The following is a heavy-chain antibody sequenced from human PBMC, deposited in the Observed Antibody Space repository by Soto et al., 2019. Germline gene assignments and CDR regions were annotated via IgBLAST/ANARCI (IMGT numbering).Heavy chain of an antibody. CDR2: MNTNSGNT. CDR1: GYTFTSYD. CDR3: AGTTVVTPDYYYGMDV. J-gene: IGHJ6*02. Sequence: ASVKVSCKASGYTFTSYDINWVRQATGQGLEWMGWMNTNSGNTGYAQKFQGRVTMTRNTSISTPYMELSSLRSEDTAVYYCAGTTVVTPDYYYGMDVWGQGTTVTVSS. V-gene: IGHV1-8*01. D-gene: IGHD4-17*01.